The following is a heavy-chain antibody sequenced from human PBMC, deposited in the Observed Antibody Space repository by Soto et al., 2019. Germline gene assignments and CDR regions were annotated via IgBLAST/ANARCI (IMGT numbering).Heavy chain of an antibody. CDR3: ARELGYCSSTRCYKGYYGMDV. CDR1: GFTFSSYG. V-gene: IGHV3-33*01. Sequence: SLRLSCAASGFTFSSYGMHWVRQAPGKGLEWVAVIWYDGSNKYYADSVKGRFIISRDNSKNTLYLQMNSLRAEDTAVYYCARELGYCSSTRCYKGYYGMDVWGPGTTVTVSS. D-gene: IGHD2-2*02. J-gene: IGHJ6*02. CDR2: IWYDGSNK.